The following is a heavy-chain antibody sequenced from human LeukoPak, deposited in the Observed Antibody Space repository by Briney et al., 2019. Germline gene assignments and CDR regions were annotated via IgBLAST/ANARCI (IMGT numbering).Heavy chain of an antibody. Sequence: ASVKVSCKASGYTFISYDINWVRQVTGQGLEWMGWMNPNSGNTGYAQKFQGRVTITRNTSISTAFMELSSLRSEDTAVYYCARRAVGNSHYYSMDVWGKGTTVTVSS. D-gene: IGHD6-19*01. V-gene: IGHV1-8*03. CDR2: MNPNSGNT. CDR3: ARRAVGNSHYYSMDV. J-gene: IGHJ6*03. CDR1: GYTFISYD.